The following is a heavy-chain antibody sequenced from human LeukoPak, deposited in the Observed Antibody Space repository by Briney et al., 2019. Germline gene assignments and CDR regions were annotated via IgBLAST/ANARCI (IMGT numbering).Heavy chain of an antibody. D-gene: IGHD2-15*01. CDR2: ISVYNGNT. Sequence: ASVKVSCKASGYTFTSYYMHWVRQAPGQGLEWMGWISVYNGNTNYAQKFQGRVTMTTDTSTTTSYMELRSLRSDDTAVYYCARDGVALYWYFDLWGRGTLVTVSS. J-gene: IGHJ2*01. V-gene: IGHV1-18*04. CDR1: GYTFTSYY. CDR3: ARDGVALYWYFDL.